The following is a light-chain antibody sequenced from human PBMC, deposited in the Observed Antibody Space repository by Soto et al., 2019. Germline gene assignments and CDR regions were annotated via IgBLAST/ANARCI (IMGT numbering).Light chain of an antibody. CDR3: QPGYSFPVT. V-gene: IGKV1-12*01. J-gene: IGKJ5*01. Sequence: DIQMTQSPSSVSASVGDRVTITCRASQGISNWLAWYQQKPGKAPKLLIYTASSLQGGVPSRFSGSGSGTDFNLSISSLQPEYFATYACQPGYSFPVTSSQSTRLEIK. CDR2: TAS. CDR1: QGISNW.